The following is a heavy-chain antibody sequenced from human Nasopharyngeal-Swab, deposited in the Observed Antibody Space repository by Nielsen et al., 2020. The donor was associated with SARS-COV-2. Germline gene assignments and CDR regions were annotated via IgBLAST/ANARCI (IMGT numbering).Heavy chain of an antibody. D-gene: IGHD6-19*01. CDR3: ARVPAVAASRIDY. Sequence: ASVKVSCKASGYTLSTYAMYWVRQAPGQRPEFMGWIDAGRGNTYYSQKFQGRVRISRDTSVNTVYMELSRLRSADTAVYYCARVPAVAASRIDYWGQGTLVTVSS. J-gene: IGHJ4*02. CDR1: GYTLSTYA. V-gene: IGHV1-3*01. CDR2: IDAGRGNT.